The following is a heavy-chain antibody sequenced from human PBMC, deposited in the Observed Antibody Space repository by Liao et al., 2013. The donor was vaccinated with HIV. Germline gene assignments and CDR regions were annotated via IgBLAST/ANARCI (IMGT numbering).Heavy chain of an antibody. CDR1: GGSISSSSYY. D-gene: IGHD3/OR15-3a*01. CDR3: ARESTLFVFWTGYNQPRANDY. Sequence: QLQLQESGPGLVKPSETLSLTCTVSGGSISSSSYYWGWIRQPPGKGLEWIGYIYYSGNTYYNPSLKSRVTISVDTSKNQFSLKLSSVTAADTAVYYCARESTLFVFWTGYNQPRANDYWAREPWSPSPQ. J-gene: IGHJ4*02. CDR2: IYYSGNT. V-gene: IGHV4-39*07.